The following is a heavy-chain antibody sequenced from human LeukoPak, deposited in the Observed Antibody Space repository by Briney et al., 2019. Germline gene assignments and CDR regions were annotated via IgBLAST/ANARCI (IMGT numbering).Heavy chain of an antibody. CDR1: GFTFSTHA. V-gene: IGHV3-23*01. CDR3: AKEVVAARRYYYYGMDV. D-gene: IGHD6-6*01. CDR2: LSGDGSTT. J-gene: IGHJ6*02. Sequence: GGSLRLSCAASGFTFSTHAISWVRQAPGKGLEWVSSLSGDGSTTYHADSVKGRFTISRDNSKNTLYLQMNSLRAEDTAVYYCAKEVVAARRYYYYGMDVWGQGTTVTVSS.